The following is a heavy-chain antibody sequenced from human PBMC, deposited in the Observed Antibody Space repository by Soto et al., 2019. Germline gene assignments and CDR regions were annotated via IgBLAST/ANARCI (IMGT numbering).Heavy chain of an antibody. D-gene: IGHD3-22*01. CDR2: INSDGSST. CDR1: GFTFSSYW. V-gene: IGHV3-74*01. Sequence: EVQLVESGGGLVQPGGSLRLSCAASGFTFSSYWMHWVRQAPGKGLVWVSRINSDGSSTSYADSVKGRFTISRDNAKNTLYLQMNNLSAEDTAVYYCARGQTYYYDSSGYYWGQGTLVTVSS. CDR3: ARGQTYYYDSSGYY. J-gene: IGHJ4*02.